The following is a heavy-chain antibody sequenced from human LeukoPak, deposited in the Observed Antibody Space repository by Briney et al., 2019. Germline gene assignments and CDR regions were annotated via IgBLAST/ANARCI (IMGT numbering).Heavy chain of an antibody. Sequence: PGGSLRLSCAASGFTFGSYAMHWVRQAPGKGLEWVAVISYDGSNKYYADSVKGRFTISRDNSKNTLYLQMNSLRAEDTAVYYCAKDGEYYDFWSGYYQSSAYYFDYWGQGTLVTVSS. CDR1: GFTFGSYA. CDR3: AKDGEYYDFWSGYYQSSAYYFDY. V-gene: IGHV3-30*04. J-gene: IGHJ4*02. CDR2: ISYDGSNK. D-gene: IGHD3-3*01.